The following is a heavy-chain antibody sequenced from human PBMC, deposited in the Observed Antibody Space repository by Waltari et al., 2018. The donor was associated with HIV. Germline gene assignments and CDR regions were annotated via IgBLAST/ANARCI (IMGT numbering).Heavy chain of an antibody. CDR1: GFTFSSYW. CDR3: ARLRGGYDFDY. V-gene: IGHV3-7*01. CDR2: IKQDGSEK. D-gene: IGHD5-12*01. J-gene: IGHJ4*02. Sequence: EVQLVESGGGLVQPGGSLRLSCAASGFTFSSYWMGWVRQAPGKGLECVANIKQDGSEKAYVDSVKGRFTISRDNAKNSLYLQMNNLRAEDTAVYYCARLRGGYDFDYWGQGTLVTVSS.